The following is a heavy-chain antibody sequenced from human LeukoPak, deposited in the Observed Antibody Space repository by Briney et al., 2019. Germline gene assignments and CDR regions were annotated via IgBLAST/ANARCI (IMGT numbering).Heavy chain of an antibody. CDR1: LYTPTRYG. Sequence: SLNASPTPSLYTPTRYGISSVPHAPRQGLEWMGWISAYIGDTNYAQKLQGRVTMTTDTSTSTAYMELRSLRSDDTAVYYCARSGYSSSWSGQWLVQWTFDYWGQGTLVTVSS. V-gene: IGHV1-18*01. J-gene: IGHJ4*02. D-gene: IGHD6-13*01. CDR2: ISAYIGDT. CDR3: ARSGYSSSWSGQWLVQWTFDY.